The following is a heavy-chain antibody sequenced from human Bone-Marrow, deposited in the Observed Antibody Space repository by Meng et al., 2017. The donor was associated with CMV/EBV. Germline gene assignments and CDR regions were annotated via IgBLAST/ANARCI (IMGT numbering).Heavy chain of an antibody. CDR1: GGSISSYY. D-gene: IGHD6-13*01. V-gene: IGHV4-59*01. J-gene: IGHJ4*02. Sequence: SETLSLTCTVSGGSISSYYWSWIRQPPGKGLEWIGYIYYSGSTNYNPSLKSRVTISVDTSKNQFSLKLSSVTAADTAVYYCARNSLAAAGQIDNWGQGTLVTVSS. CDR3: ARNSLAAAGQIDN. CDR2: IYYSGST.